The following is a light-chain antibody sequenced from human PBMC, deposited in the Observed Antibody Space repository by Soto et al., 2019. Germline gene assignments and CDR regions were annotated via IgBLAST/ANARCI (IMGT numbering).Light chain of an antibody. J-gene: IGLJ2*01. Sequence: QSALTQPASVSGSPGQSITISCTGTSSDVGGYNYVSWYQQHTGKAPKLMIYEVSNRSSGVSNRFSGSKSGNTASLTISGLQAEDEADYYCISYTTSSTLVVFGGGTKLTVL. CDR3: ISYTTSSTLVV. CDR1: SSDVGGYNY. CDR2: EVS. V-gene: IGLV2-14*01.